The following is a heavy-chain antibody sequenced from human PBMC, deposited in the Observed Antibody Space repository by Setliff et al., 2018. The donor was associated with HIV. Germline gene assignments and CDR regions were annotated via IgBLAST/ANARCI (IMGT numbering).Heavy chain of an antibody. J-gene: IGHJ4*02. D-gene: IGHD3-10*01. CDR2: ISGSGDGT. CDR1: GFTFSGYA. CDR3: ATPSGNYNY. Sequence: GGSLRLSCAASGFTFSGYAMSWVRQAPGKGLEWVSVISGSGDGTIYADSVKGRFTISRDNSKNTLYLQMNSLRPEDTAVYYCATPSGNYNYWGQGTLVTVSS. V-gene: IGHV3-23*01.